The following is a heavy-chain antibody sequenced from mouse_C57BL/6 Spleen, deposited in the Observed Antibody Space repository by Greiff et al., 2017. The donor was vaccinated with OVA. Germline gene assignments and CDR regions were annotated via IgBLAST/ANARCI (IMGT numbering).Heavy chain of an antibody. CDR2: IDPSDSYT. V-gene: IGHV1-69*01. D-gene: IGHD2-4*01. CDR3: ASFDYDSAFDY. Sequence: QVHVKQPGAELVMPGASVKLSCKASGYTFTSYWMHWVKQRPGQGLEWIGEIDPSDSYTNYNQKFQGKSTLTVDKSSRTAYLQLSSLTSEDSAVDYCASFDYDSAFDYWGQGTTLTVSS. CDR1: GYTFTSYW. J-gene: IGHJ2*01.